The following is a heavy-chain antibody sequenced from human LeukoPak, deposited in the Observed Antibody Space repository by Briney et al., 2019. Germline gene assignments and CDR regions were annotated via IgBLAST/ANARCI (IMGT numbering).Heavy chain of an antibody. D-gene: IGHD3-22*01. CDR1: GFTFSSYT. V-gene: IGHV3-21*01. CDR2: ISRSSIYK. J-gene: IGHJ4*02. CDR3: ARANYDSSGYYPLIYY. Sequence: GGSLRLSCAASGFTFSSYTMTWVRQAPGKGLEWVSSISRSSIYKYYADSLKGRFTISRDNAKNSLYLQMNSLRAEDTAVYYCARANYDSSGYYPLIYYWGQGTLVTVSS.